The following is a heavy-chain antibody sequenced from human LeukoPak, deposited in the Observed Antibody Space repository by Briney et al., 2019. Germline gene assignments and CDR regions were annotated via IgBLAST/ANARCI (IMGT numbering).Heavy chain of an antibody. CDR1: GGTFSSYA. CDR2: IIPIFGTA. Sequence: SVKVSCKASGGTFSSYAISWVRQAPGQRLEWMGGIIPIFGTANYAQKFQGRVTITADESTSTAYMELSSLRSEDTAVYYGASQRSLRKEGYYFDYWGQGTLVTVSS. CDR3: ASQRSLRKEGYYFDY. V-gene: IGHV1-69*13. J-gene: IGHJ4*02. D-gene: IGHD5/OR15-5a*01.